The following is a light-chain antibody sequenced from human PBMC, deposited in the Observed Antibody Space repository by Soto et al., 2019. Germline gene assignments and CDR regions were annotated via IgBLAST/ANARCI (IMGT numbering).Light chain of an antibody. V-gene: IGKV3-15*01. CDR3: QQYNNWPWT. J-gene: IGKJ1*01. CDR2: GAS. CDR1: QSVSSN. Sequence: EIVMTQSPATLSVSPGERATLSCRASQSVSSNLAWYQQKPGQAPRLLIYGASTRATGIPARFSGSGSGTXXXXXXXXXXXXDFAVYYXQQYNNWPWTFGQGTKVEIK.